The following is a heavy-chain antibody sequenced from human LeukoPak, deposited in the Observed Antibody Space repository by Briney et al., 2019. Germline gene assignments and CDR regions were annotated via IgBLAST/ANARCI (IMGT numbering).Heavy chain of an antibody. J-gene: IGHJ5*02. CDR3: AREKGVDYYGSGSYYNWFDP. Sequence: SQAQSLTCTVSGGSISSGDYYLSWIRQPPGEGLEWIGYIYYSGSTYYNPSLKSRVTISVDTSKNPFSLKLSSVTAADTAVYYCAREKGVDYYGSGSYYNWFDPWGQGTLVTVSS. CDR1: GGSISSGDYY. D-gene: IGHD3-10*01. V-gene: IGHV4-30-4*08. CDR2: IYYSGST.